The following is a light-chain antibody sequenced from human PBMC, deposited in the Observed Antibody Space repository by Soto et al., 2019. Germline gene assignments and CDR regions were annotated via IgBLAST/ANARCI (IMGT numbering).Light chain of an antibody. CDR1: QTISNY. J-gene: IGKJ1*01. CDR2: AAS. CDR3: QRGFNTPPWT. V-gene: IGKV1-39*01. Sequence: DIQMTQSPSSLSASVGDRVTITCRASQTISNYLNWYQQKPGKAPKLLIYAASTLQSGVPSRFSGTGSGTDFTLAISGLQPEDFATYYCQRGFNTPPWTFGQGTKVEIK.